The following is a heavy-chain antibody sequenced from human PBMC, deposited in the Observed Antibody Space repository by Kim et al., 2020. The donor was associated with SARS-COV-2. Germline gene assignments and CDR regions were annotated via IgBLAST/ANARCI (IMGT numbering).Heavy chain of an antibody. CDR2: INYSGTT. Sequence: SETLSLTCTVSGASISSGDYYWAWIRQPPGKGLEWIGSINYSGTTYYNPSLKSRVTIFVDRSKNQFSLQLNSVTAADRALYYCARLFRSNNFYHGLDVWG. V-gene: IGHV4-39*01. J-gene: IGHJ6*01. CDR1: GASISSGDYY. CDR3: ARLFRSNNFYHGLDV.